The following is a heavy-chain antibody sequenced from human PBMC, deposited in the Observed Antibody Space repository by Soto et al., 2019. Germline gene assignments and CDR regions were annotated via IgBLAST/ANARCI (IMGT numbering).Heavy chain of an antibody. CDR2: ISSSSSYI. J-gene: IGHJ3*02. D-gene: IGHD6-13*01. CDR1: VFTFSSYS. CDR3: ARGPSGSSWYFDI. Sequence: GGSLRLSCAASVFTFSSYSMNWVRQAPGKGLEWVSSISSSSSYIYYADPVKGRFTISRDNAKNSLYLQMNSLRAEDTAVYYCARGPSGSSWYFDIWGQGTMVTVSS. V-gene: IGHV3-21*01.